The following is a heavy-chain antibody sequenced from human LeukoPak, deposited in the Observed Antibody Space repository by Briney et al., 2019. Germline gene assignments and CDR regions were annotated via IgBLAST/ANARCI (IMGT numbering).Heavy chain of an antibody. V-gene: IGHV3-23*01. CDR1: GFTFSSYA. D-gene: IGHD2-2*01. Sequence: PGGSLRLSCAASGFTFSSYAMSWVRQAPGKGLEWVSAISGSGGSTYYADSVKGRFTISRDNSKNTLYLQMNSLRAEDTAVYYCAKEVAGYCSSTSCLNWFDPWGQGTLVTVSS. J-gene: IGHJ5*02. CDR2: ISGSGGST. CDR3: AKEVAGYCSSTSCLNWFDP.